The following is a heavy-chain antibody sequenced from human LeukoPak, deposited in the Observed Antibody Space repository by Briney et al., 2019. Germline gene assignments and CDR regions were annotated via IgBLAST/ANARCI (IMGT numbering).Heavy chain of an antibody. CDR3: ARRTEQWPVSKYFDY. CDR2: ITNSGSTI. J-gene: IGHJ4*02. D-gene: IGHD6-19*01. Sequence: PGGSLRLSCAASGFTFSDYYMSWIRQAPGKGLEWVSYITNSGSTIYYADSVKGRFTISRDNAKNSLYLQMNSLRAEDTAVYYCARRTEQWPVSKYFDYWGQGTLVTVSS. V-gene: IGHV3-11*01. CDR1: GFTFSDYY.